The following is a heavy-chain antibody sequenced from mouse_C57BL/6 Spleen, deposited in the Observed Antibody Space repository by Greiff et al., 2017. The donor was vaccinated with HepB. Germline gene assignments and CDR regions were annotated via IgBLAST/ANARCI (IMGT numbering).Heavy chain of an antibody. D-gene: IGHD2-3*01. V-gene: IGHV5-6*01. J-gene: IGHJ4*01. Sequence: EVQLMESGGDLVKPGGSLKLSCAASGFTFSSYGMSWVRQTPDKRLEWVATISSGGSYTYYPDSVKGRFTISRDNAKNTLYLQMSSLKSEDTAMYYCARHLDGYYAMDYWGQGTSVTVSS. CDR1: GFTFSSYG. CDR3: ARHLDGYYAMDY. CDR2: ISSGGSYT.